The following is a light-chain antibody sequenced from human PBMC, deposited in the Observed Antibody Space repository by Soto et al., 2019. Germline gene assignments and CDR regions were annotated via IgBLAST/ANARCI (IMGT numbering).Light chain of an antibody. Sequence: EIVLTQSPATLSLSPGERATLSCRASQSVSSYLAWYQQKPGQAPRLLIYDASNRATGIPARFSGSGSGTDFTLTISSLEREDFAVYYCQQRRNWPPYTFGQGTKLEIK. CDR1: QSVSSY. V-gene: IGKV3-11*01. J-gene: IGKJ2*01. CDR2: DAS. CDR3: QQRRNWPPYT.